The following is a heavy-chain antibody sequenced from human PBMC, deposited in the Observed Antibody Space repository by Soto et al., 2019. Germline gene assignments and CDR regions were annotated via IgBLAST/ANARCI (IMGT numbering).Heavy chain of an antibody. J-gene: IGHJ6*02. D-gene: IGHD5-18*01. CDR1: GGSISSGGYS. CDR2: IYHSGST. CDR3: ARDRLMATAGTARHYFGLDV. V-gene: IGHV4-30-2*01. Sequence: TLSLTCAVSGGSISSGGYSWSWIRQPPGKGLEWIGYIYHSGSTYYNPSLKSRVTISVDTSKNQFSLNLSSVTAADTAVYYCARDRLMATAGTARHYFGLDVWGQGTTVTV.